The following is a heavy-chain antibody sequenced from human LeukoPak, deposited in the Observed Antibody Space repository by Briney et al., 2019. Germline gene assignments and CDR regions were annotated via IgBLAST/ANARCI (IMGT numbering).Heavy chain of an antibody. CDR2: ISNSGST. D-gene: IGHD2-15*01. CDR1: GGSISSHY. V-gene: IGHV4-59*11. CDR3: GRDALVGYFSYYYMDV. J-gene: IGHJ6*03. Sequence: SETLSLTCTVSGGSISSHYWTWIRQSPVKGLEWNGDISNSGSTSYNPSLKSRVTISIDTSENQFSLKLSSVTAADTAVYYCGRDALVGYFSYYYMDVWGKGTTVTVSS.